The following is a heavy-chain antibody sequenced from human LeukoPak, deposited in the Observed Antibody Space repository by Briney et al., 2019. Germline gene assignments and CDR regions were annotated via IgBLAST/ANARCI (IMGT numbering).Heavy chain of an antibody. J-gene: IGHJ4*02. CDR3: TMKITMVRGVIKTYDY. D-gene: IGHD3-10*01. CDR2: IRSKANSYAT. CDR1: GFTFSGSA. V-gene: IGHV3-73*01. Sequence: GGSLKLSCAASGFTFSGSAMHWVRQASGKGLEWVGRIRSKANSYATAYAASVKGRFTISRDDSKNTAYLQMNSLKTEDTAVYYCTMKITMVRGVIKTYDYWGQGTLVTVSS.